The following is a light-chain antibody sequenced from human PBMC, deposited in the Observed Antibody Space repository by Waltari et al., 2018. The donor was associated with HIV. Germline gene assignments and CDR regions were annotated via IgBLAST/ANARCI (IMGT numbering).Light chain of an antibody. CDR3: GTWDTSLNAGV. Sequence: SAAPGQKVTISCSGTTSNIGNNFVCWYQKLPGTAPKLLIFDNHKRPSGVSDRFSASKSATSATLDITGLHTGDEAEYYCGTWDTSLNAGVFGGGTKVSVL. J-gene: IGLJ2*01. CDR2: DNH. V-gene: IGLV1-51*01. CDR1: TSNIGNNF.